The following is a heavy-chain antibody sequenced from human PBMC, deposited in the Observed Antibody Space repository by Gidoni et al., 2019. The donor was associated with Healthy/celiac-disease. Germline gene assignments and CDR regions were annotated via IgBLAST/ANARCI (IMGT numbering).Heavy chain of an antibody. CDR3: ARGRTGDAGAFDY. CDR1: GGSISSGSYY. J-gene: IGHJ4*02. V-gene: IGHV4-61*02. Sequence: QVQLQESGPGLVKPSQTLSLTCTVSGGSISSGSYYWSWIRQPAGKGLEWIGRIYTSGSTNYNPSLKSRVTISVDTSKNQFSLKLSSVTAADTAVYYCARGRTGDAGAFDYWGQGTLVTVSS. CDR2: IYTSGST. D-gene: IGHD7-27*01.